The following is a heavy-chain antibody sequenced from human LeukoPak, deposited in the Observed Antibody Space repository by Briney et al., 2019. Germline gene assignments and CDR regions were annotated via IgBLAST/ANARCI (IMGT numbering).Heavy chain of an antibody. V-gene: IGHV3-30*04. CDR3: TLLGYCSGGSCALIDY. CDR2: ISYDGSNK. CDR1: GFTFSSYA. D-gene: IGHD2-15*01. Sequence: GGSLRLSCAASGFTFSSYAMHWVSQAPGKGLEWVAVISYDGSNKYYADPVKGRFTISRDDSKNTAYLQMNSLKTEDTAVYYCTLLGYCSGGSCALIDYWGQGTLVTVSS. J-gene: IGHJ4*02.